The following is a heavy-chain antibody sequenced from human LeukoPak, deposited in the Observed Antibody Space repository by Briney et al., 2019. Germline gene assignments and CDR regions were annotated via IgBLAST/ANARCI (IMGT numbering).Heavy chain of an antibody. Sequence: SVKVSCKASGFTFTSSAVQWVRQARGQRLEWIGWIVVGSGNTNYAQMFQERVTITRDMSTSTAYMELSSLRSEDTAVYYCAAGLGESSGYYYVFGLSWGQGTLVTVSS. J-gene: IGHJ5*02. CDR3: AAGLGESSGYYYVFGLS. CDR1: GFTFTSSA. CDR2: IVVGSGNT. D-gene: IGHD3-22*01. V-gene: IGHV1-58*01.